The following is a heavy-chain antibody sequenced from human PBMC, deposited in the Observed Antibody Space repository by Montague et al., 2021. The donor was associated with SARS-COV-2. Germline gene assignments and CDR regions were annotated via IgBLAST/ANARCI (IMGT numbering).Heavy chain of an antibody. D-gene: IGHD2-2*01. J-gene: IGHJ6*03. CDR3: ARLVVAAARYYYYYDYMDV. CDR2: INHSGST. V-gene: IGHV4-34*01. Sequence: SETLSLTCAVYGGSFSGYYWSWIRQPPGKGLEWIGEINHSGSTNYNPSLKSRVTISVDTSKNQFSLKLSSVTAADTAVYYCARLVVAAARYYYYYDYMDVWGKGTTVTVSS. CDR1: GGSFSGYY.